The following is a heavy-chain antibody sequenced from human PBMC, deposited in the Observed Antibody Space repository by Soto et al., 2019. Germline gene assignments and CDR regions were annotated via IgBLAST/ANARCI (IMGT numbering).Heavy chain of an antibody. CDR1: GGSISSGDYY. J-gene: IGHJ4*02. Sequence: QVQLQESGPGLVKPSQTLSLTCIVSGGSISSGDYYWSWIRQPPGKGLQWMGNIFYSGSTQYNPSLKSRLIISVDRSKNHFSLKLSSVTAADTAVYYCARDESNGDFPYWGQGTPVTVSS. D-gene: IGHD4-17*01. V-gene: IGHV4-30-4*01. CDR2: IFYSGST. CDR3: ARDESNGDFPY.